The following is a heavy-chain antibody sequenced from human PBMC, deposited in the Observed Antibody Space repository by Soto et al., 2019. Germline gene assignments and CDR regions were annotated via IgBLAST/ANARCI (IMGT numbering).Heavy chain of an antibody. V-gene: IGHV4-31*03. CDR3: ARGHTIFGVVTDTFFDY. D-gene: IGHD3-3*01. J-gene: IGHJ4*02. CDR1: GGSISSGGYY. CDR2: IYYSGST. Sequence: QVQLQESGPGLVKPSQTLSLTCTVSGGSISSGGYYWSWIRQHPGKGLEWIGYIYYSGSTYYNPSLKSRVTISVDTSKNQCSLKLSSVTAADTAVYYCARGHTIFGVVTDTFFDYWGQGTLVTVSS.